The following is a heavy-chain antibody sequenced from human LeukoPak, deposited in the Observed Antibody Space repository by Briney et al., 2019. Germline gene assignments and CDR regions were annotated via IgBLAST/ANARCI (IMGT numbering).Heavy chain of an antibody. D-gene: IGHD2-21*02. CDR2: ISYDGSNK. V-gene: IGHV3-30*18. Sequence: GGSLRLSCAASGFTFSSYGMHWVRQAPGKGLEWVAVISYDGSNKYYADSVKGRFTISRDNSKNTLYLQMNSLRAEDTAVYYCAKDRSYCGGDCYVFDYWGQGTLVTVSS. CDR3: AKDRSYCGGDCYVFDY. CDR1: GFTFSSYG. J-gene: IGHJ4*02.